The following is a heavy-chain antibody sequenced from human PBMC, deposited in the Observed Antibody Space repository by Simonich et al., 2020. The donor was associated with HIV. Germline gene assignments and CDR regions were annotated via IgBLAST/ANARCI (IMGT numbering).Heavy chain of an antibody. CDR1: GGSFSGYY. Sequence: QVQLQQWGAGLLKPSETLSLTCAVSGGSFSGYYWSWIRHPPGKGQGLFGEINHSGITNYKSALNSRATISVDKSKNQFSLKLSSVTAADTAIYYCARRDRELILYFDYWGQGNLVTVSS. D-gene: IGHD3-3*01. V-gene: IGHV4-34*01. CDR2: INHSGIT. J-gene: IGHJ4*02. CDR3: ARRDRELILYFDY.